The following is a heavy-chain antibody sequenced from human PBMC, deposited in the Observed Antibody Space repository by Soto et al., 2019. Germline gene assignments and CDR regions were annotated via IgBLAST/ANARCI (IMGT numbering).Heavy chain of an antibody. Sequence: QVQLVQSGGEVEKPGSPVKGSCKNSGGTFSTYSIVWVRQAPGEGLEWVGGIIPIFGTANYAQKFQDRVTITADKSTNTAFMEMSSLKSEDTAMYYCASSSGNNYGVGTNYYFDYWGQGTLVTVSS. D-gene: IGHD1-26*01. V-gene: IGHV1-69*06. CDR1: GGTFSTYS. J-gene: IGHJ4*02. CDR3: ASSSGNNYGVGTNYYFDY. CDR2: IIPIFGTA.